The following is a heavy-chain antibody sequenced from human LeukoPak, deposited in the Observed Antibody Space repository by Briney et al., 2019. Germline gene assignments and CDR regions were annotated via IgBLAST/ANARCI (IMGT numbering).Heavy chain of an antibody. D-gene: IGHD3-22*01. J-gene: IGHJ4*02. CDR2: IYYSGST. Sequence: SETLSLTCTVSGGSISSYYWSWIRQPPGKGLEWVGYIYYSGSTNYNPSLKSRVTISVDTSKNQFSLKLSSVTAADTAVYYCASRYYYDSSGYFDYWGQGTLVTVSS. CDR3: ASRYYYDSSGYFDY. CDR1: GGSISSYY. V-gene: IGHV4-59*01.